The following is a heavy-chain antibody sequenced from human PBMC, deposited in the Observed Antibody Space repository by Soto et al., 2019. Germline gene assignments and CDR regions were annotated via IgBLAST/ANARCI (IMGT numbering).Heavy chain of an antibody. Sequence: QVPLVQSGAEVKRPGASLKVSCKTSGYTFTRSGINWVRQAPEQGLEWMGWISGNGYTNFEQKFQGRVTMTIDTSTSTAYMDLRSLRSDDTAVYYCARGAVSIAARQDQVAFDFWGQGTMVTVSS. V-gene: IGHV1-18*01. D-gene: IGHD6-6*01. J-gene: IGHJ3*01. CDR2: ISGNGYT. CDR3: ARGAVSIAARQDQVAFDF. CDR1: GYTFTRSG.